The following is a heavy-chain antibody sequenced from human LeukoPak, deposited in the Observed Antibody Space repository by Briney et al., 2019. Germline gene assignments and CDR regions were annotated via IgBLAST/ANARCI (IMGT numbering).Heavy chain of an antibody. CDR1: GFTFDDYA. Sequence: GGPLRLSCAASGFTFDDYAMHWVRQAPGKGLEWVSGISWNSGSIGYADSVKGRFTISRDNAKNSLYLQMNSLRAEDTALYYCAKDFWFDPWGQGTLVTVSS. V-gene: IGHV3-9*01. CDR3: AKDFWFDP. J-gene: IGHJ5*02. CDR2: ISWNSGSI.